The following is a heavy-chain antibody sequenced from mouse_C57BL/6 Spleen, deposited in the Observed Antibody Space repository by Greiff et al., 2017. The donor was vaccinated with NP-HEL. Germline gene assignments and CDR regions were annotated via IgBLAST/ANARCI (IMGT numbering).Heavy chain of an antibody. V-gene: IGHV1-39*01. Sequence: EVKLMESGPELVKPGASVKISCKASGYSFTDYNMNWVKQSNGKSLEWIGVINPNYGTTSYNQKFKGKATLTVDQSSSTAYMQLNSLTSEDSAVYYCARCYDYDRGYYFDYWGQGTTLTVSS. CDR2: INPNYGTT. CDR3: ARCYDYDRGYYFDY. D-gene: IGHD2-4*01. CDR1: GYSFTDYN. J-gene: IGHJ2*01.